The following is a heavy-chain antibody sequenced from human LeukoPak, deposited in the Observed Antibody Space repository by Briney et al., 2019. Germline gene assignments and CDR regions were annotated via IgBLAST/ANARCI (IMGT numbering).Heavy chain of an antibody. V-gene: IGHV3-30*03. Sequence: GGSLRLSCAASGFTFSSYGMHWVRQAPDKGLEWVAVISYDGSNKYYADSVKGRFTISRDNSKNTLYLQMNSLRAEDTAVYYCARDRRDGYNVLDYWGQGTLVTVSS. J-gene: IGHJ4*02. CDR2: ISYDGSNK. CDR3: ARDRRDGYNVLDY. D-gene: IGHD5-24*01. CDR1: GFTFSSYG.